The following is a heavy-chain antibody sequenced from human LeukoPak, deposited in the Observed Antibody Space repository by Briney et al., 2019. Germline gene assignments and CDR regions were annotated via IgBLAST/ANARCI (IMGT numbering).Heavy chain of an antibody. D-gene: IGHD3-3*01. CDR2: INPNSGGT. CDR1: GYTFTGYY. Sequence: ASVKVSCKASGYTFTGYYMHWVRQAPGQGLEWMGWINPNSGGTNYAQKFQGRVTMTRDPSISTAYMELSRLRSDDTAVYYCAGTANYDFWSGYYTDYVDYWGQGTLVTVSS. CDR3: AGTANYDFWSGYYTDYVDY. V-gene: IGHV1-2*02. J-gene: IGHJ4*02.